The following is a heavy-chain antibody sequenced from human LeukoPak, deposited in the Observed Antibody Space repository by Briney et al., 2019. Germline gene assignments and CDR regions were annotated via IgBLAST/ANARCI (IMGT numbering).Heavy chain of an antibody. V-gene: IGHV1-46*01. Sequence: ASVKVSCKASGYTFTSYYMHWVRQAPGQGLEWMGIINPSGGRTTYAQKFQGRVTMTRDMSTSTVYMELSSLRSEDTAVYYCARDPSLYRYYYDRSGYFDRSPPFFDYWGQGTLVTVSS. CDR2: INPSGGRT. CDR3: ARDPSLYRYYYDRSGYFDRSPPFFDY. J-gene: IGHJ4*02. CDR1: GYTFTSYY. D-gene: IGHD3-22*01.